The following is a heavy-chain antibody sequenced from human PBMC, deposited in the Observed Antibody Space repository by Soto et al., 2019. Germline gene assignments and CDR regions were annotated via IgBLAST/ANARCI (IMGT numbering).Heavy chain of an antibody. V-gene: IGHV4-39*01. Sequence: SETLSLTCTVSGGSISSSSYYWGWIRQPPGKGLEWIGSIYYSGSTYYNPSLKSRVTISVDTSKNQFSLKLSSVTAADTAVYYCAGQIYYYYGMDVWGQGTTVTVSS. CDR3: AGQIYYYYGMDV. J-gene: IGHJ6*02. CDR1: GGSISSSSYY. CDR2: IYYSGST.